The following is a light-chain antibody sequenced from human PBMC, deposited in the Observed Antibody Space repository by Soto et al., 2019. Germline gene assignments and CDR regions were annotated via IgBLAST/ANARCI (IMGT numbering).Light chain of an antibody. CDR1: RSNIGTTYN. Sequence: QSVLTQPPSVSGAPGQRVTISCSGSRSNIGTTYNVHWYQQLPGTAPKLLIYNNNNRPSGFPDRFSGSKSGTSASLAITGLQAEDEADYYCQAYDYSLSGSLFGGGTKLTVL. J-gene: IGLJ3*02. CDR3: QAYDYSLSGSL. V-gene: IGLV1-40*01. CDR2: NNN.